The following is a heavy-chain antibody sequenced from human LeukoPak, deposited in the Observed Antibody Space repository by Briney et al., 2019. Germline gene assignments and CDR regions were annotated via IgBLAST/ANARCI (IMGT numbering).Heavy chain of an antibody. D-gene: IGHD2-2*01. Sequence: PGGSLRLSCAASGFTFSSYSMNWVRQAPGKGLEWVARMKYDGSVVSYADSVRGRFTISRDNAKNSLYLLMNSLRSEDTAVYFCARDFVLGQPLVALDPWGQGTLVTVSS. CDR3: ARDFVLGQPLVALDP. J-gene: IGHJ5*02. CDR2: MKYDGSVV. CDR1: GFTFSSYS. V-gene: IGHV3-7*01.